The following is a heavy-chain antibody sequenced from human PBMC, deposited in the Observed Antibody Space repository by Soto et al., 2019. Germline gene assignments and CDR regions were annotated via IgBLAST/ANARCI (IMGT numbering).Heavy chain of an antibody. Sequence: GGSMGLCCASSGVSVKKSGVGWVRKAQGKGLEWVGRIMSKTDGGTTDYAEPVKGRFTISRDDSRSTLFLQMNSLRTDDTGFYSCTTDSAVSPYSFDYWGQGTHVTLSS. V-gene: IGHV3-15*01. CDR1: GVSVKKSG. J-gene: IGHJ4*02. D-gene: IGHD6-19*01. CDR2: IMSKTDGGTT. CDR3: TTDSAVSPYSFDY.